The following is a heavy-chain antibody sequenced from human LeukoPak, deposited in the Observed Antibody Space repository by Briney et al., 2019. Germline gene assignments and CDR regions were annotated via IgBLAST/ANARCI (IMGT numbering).Heavy chain of an antibody. CDR2: ISSSSSYI. CDR3: ARDDPSPAATDIYGMDV. CDR1: GFPFSSYS. J-gene: IGHJ6*02. Sequence: GGSLRLSCAASGFPFSSYSMNWVRQAPGKGLEWVSSISSSSSYIYYADSVKGRFTISRDNAKNSLYLQMNSLRAEDTAVYYCARDDPSPAATDIYGMDVWGQGTTVTVSS. D-gene: IGHD1-26*01. V-gene: IGHV3-21*01.